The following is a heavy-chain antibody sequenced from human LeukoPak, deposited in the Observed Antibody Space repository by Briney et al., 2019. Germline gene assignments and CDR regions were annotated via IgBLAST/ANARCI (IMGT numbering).Heavy chain of an antibody. J-gene: IGHJ1*01. CDR2: ISGSGGST. V-gene: IGHV3-23*01. CDR3: AKGDMTTVAPGDFQH. D-gene: IGHD4-23*01. CDR1: GFTFGNSA. Sequence: PGGSLGLSCAASGFTFGNSAMSWVRQAPGKGLEWVSSISGSGGSTYYADSVRGRFTISRDNSKNTLYLQMNSLRVEDTAIYYCAKGDMTTVAPGDFQHWGQGTLVTVSS.